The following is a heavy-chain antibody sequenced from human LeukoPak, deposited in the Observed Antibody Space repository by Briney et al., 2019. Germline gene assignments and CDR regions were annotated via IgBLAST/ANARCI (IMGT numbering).Heavy chain of an antibody. CDR1: GGSISSSY. J-gene: IGHJ4*02. Sequence: PSETLSLTCTVSGGSISSSYWSWIRQPPGKGLEWIGYIYYSGNTNYNPSLKSRVTISVDTSKNQFSLRLSSVTAADTAVYYCARGGELEIVAHFDYWGQGTLVTVSS. V-gene: IGHV4-59*12. CDR2: IYYSGNT. D-gene: IGHD5-12*01. CDR3: ARGGELEIVAHFDY.